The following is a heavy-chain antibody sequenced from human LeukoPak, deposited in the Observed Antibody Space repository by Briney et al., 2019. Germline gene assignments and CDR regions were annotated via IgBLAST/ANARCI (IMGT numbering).Heavy chain of an antibody. D-gene: IGHD2-21*02. V-gene: IGHV1-2*02. J-gene: IGHJ6*02. Sequence: ASVKVSCKASGYTFTGYYMHWVRQAPGQGLEWMGWINPNSGGTNYAQKFQGRVTMTRDTSISTAYMELSRLRSDDTAVYYCARAVVVTAMGYYYYYGMDVWGQGTTVTVSS. CDR1: GYTFTGYY. CDR2: INPNSGGT. CDR3: ARAVVVTAMGYYYYYGMDV.